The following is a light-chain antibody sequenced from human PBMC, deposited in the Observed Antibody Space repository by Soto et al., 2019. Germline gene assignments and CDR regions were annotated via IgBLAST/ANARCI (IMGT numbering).Light chain of an antibody. CDR1: SSDVGGYNY. V-gene: IGLV2-14*03. CDR2: DVS. Sequence: QSALTQPASVSGSPGQSITISCTGTSSDVGGYNYVSWYQHHPGKAPKLMIYDVSSRPSGVSDRFSGSKSGNTASLTISGVQAEDEADYYCSSFTGSSTLMVFGGGTKLTVL. J-gene: IGLJ3*02. CDR3: SSFTGSSTLMV.